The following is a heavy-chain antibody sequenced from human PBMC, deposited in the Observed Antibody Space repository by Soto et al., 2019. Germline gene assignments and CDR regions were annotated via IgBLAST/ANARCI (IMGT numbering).Heavy chain of an antibody. J-gene: IGHJ5*01. CDR1: GFTFRSYW. CDR3: AREEGATVANNGFDS. Sequence: EVQVVESGGGLVQPGGSLRVSCVGSGFTFRSYWMSWVRQAPGKGLEWVANIRPDGSEKYYVDSVKGRFTISRDNAKNSLYLQMSSLRAEDMAVYYCAREEGATVANNGFDSWGQGALVTVSS. CDR2: IRPDGSEK. D-gene: IGHD4-17*01. V-gene: IGHV3-7*03.